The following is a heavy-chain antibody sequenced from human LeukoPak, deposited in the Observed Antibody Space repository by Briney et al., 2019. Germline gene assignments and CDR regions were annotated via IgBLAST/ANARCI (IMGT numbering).Heavy chain of an antibody. CDR1: GYTHTELS. V-gene: IGHV1-24*01. D-gene: IGHD6-13*01. CDR3: VTLSSWYSPVGNWFDP. J-gene: IGHJ5*02. Sequence: GASVKVSCKFSGYTHTELSMQWVRQAPGKGCEWMSGFDPEDGETNNAQKFQGTVTMTEDTSTDTAFMELGSLRSENTALYYCVTLSSWYSPVGNWFDPWGQGTRVTVSS. CDR2: FDPEDGET.